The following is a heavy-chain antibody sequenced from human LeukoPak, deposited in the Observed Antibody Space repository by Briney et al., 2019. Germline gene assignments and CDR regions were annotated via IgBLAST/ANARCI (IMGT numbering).Heavy chain of an antibody. J-gene: IGHJ6*03. Sequence: PGGSLRLSWSASGLTFNKYVMSWVRQAPGNWLEWLSILSGSGGTTFYADSVKGRFTISRDNSDNTLSLQMNNLRIEDTAAYFCAKGTAGTEFSYYMDFWGKGTTVAVSS. V-gene: IGHV3-23*01. CDR1: GLTFNKYV. D-gene: IGHD6-13*01. CDR2: LSGSGGTT. CDR3: AKGTAGTEFSYYMDF.